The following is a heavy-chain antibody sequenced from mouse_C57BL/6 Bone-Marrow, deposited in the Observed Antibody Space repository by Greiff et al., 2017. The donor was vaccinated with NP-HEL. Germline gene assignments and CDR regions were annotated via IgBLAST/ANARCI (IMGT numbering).Heavy chain of an antibody. J-gene: IGHJ3*01. D-gene: IGHD1-1*01. CDR1: GFTFSDYY. CDR3: ARPSYYYGSSSLFAY. Sequence: EVQLVESGGGLVQPGGSLKLSCAASGFTFSDYYMYWVRQTPEKRLEWVAYISNGGGSTYYPDTVKGRFTISRDNAKNTLYLQMSRLKSEDTAMYYCARPSYYYGSSSLFAYWGQGTLVTVSA. CDR2: ISNGGGST. V-gene: IGHV5-12*01.